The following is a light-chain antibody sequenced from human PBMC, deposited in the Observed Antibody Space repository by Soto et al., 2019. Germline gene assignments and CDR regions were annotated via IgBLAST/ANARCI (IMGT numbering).Light chain of an antibody. CDR2: DVR. J-gene: IGLJ1*01. CDR1: SSDVGGYNY. V-gene: IGLV2-14*01. CDR3: SSYTSSSTLLYV. Sequence: QSVLTQPASVSGSPGQSITISCTGTSSDVGGYNYVSWYQQHPGKAPKLMIYDVRNRPSGVSTRFSGSKSGNTASLTISGLQAEDEADYYCSSYTSSSTLLYVFGTGTKVTVL.